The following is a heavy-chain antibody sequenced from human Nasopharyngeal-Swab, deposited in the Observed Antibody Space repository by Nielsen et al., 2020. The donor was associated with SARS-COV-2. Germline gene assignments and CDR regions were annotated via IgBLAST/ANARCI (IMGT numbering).Heavy chain of an antibody. CDR1: GFTFSSYG. V-gene: IGHV3-30*18. D-gene: IGHD2-15*01. CDR3: AKVSVVVADYDAFDI. Sequence: GESLKISCAASGFTFSSYGMHWVRQAPGKGLEWVAVISYDGSNKYYADSVKGRFTISRDNSKNTLYLQMNSLRAEDTAVYYCAKVSVVVADYDAFDIWGQGTMVTVSS. J-gene: IGHJ3*02. CDR2: ISYDGSNK.